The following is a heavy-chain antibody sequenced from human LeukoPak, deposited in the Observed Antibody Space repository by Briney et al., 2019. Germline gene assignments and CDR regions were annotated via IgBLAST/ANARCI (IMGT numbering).Heavy chain of an antibody. V-gene: IGHV4-39*07. J-gene: IGHJ4*02. D-gene: IGHD3-22*01. CDR2: IYYSGST. CDR1: GGSISSSSYY. CDR3: ARGLNERYYDSSGSDFDY. Sequence: PSETLSLTCTVSGGSISSSSYYWGWIRQPPGKGLEWIGSIYYSGSTYYNPSLKSRVTISVDTSKNQFSLKLSSVTAADTAVYYCARGLNERYYDSSGSDFDYWGQGTLVTVSS.